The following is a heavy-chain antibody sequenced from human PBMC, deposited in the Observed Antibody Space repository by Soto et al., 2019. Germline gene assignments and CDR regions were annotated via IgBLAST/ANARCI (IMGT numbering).Heavy chain of an antibody. CDR3: AHSLCYYDSSGYPSYYYGMDV. D-gene: IGHD3-22*01. CDR2: IYWNDDK. CDR1: GFSLSTSGVG. V-gene: IGHV2-5*01. J-gene: IGHJ6*02. Sequence: QITLKESGPTLVKPTQTLTLTCTFSGFSLSTSGVGVGWIRQPPGKALEWLALIYWNDDKRYSPSLKSRLTITKDTSTNQVVLTMTNMDTVDTATYSCAHSLCYYDSSGYPSYYYGMDVWGQGTTVTVSS.